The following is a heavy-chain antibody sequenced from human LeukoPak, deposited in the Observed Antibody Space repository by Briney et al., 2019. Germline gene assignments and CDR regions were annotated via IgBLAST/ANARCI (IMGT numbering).Heavy chain of an antibody. D-gene: IGHD5-18*01. CDR3: AKGHLGYSYGLPDY. CDR1: GFTFSSYG. V-gene: IGHV3-30*18. CDR2: ISYDGSNK. Sequence: GGSLRLSCAASGFTFSSYGMHWVRQAPGKGLEWVAVISYDGSNKYYADSVKGRFTISGDNSKNTLYLQMNSLRAEDTAVYCCAKGHLGYSYGLPDYWGQGTLVTVSS. J-gene: IGHJ4*02.